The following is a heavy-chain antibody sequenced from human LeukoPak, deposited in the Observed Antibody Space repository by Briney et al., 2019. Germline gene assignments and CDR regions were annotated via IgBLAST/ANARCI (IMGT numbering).Heavy chain of an antibody. Sequence: PGGSLRLSCAASGFTFSSYWMSWVRQAPGKGLEWVANIKQDGSAKYYVDSVKGRFTISRDNAKNSLYLQMNSLRAEDTAVYYCARDRGETYCGGDCYARDYYYGMDVWGQGTTVTVSS. CDR2: IKQDGSAK. D-gene: IGHD2-21*02. V-gene: IGHV3-7*01. CDR3: ARDRGETYCGGDCYARDYYYGMDV. J-gene: IGHJ6*02. CDR1: GFTFSSYW.